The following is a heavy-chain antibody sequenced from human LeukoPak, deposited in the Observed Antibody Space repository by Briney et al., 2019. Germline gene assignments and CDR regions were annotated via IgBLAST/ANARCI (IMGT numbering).Heavy chain of an antibody. V-gene: IGHV4-30-4*01. J-gene: IGHJ6*02. CDR3: ARDRSSSGPWYYYGMDV. D-gene: IGHD6-13*01. CDR2: ISYSGST. Sequence: PSETLSLTCTVSGGSISSGDYYWSWIRQPPGKGLEWIGYISYSGSTYYNPSLKSRVTISVDTSKNQFSLKLSSVTAADTAVYYCARDRSSSGPWYYYGMDVWGQGTTVTVSS. CDR1: GGSISSGDYY.